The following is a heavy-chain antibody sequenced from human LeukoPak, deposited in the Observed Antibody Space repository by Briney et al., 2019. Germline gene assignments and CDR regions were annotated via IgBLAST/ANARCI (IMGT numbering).Heavy chain of an antibody. D-gene: IGHD4-17*01. Sequence: SETLSLTCTVSGGSISSYYWSWIRQPAGKGLEWIGSIYSSGSTNYNPSLKRRVTMSVDTSKNQFSLKVSSVTAADTAVYYCAGVFSYGDHNDYWGQGTPVTVSS. CDR2: IYSSGST. V-gene: IGHV4-4*07. CDR3: AGVFSYGDHNDY. CDR1: GGSISSYY. J-gene: IGHJ4*02.